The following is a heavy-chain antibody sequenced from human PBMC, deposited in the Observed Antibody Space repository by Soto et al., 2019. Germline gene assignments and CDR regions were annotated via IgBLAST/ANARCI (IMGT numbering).Heavy chain of an antibody. D-gene: IGHD3-22*01. CDR3: VRGLGKYDSQVAFDM. CDR1: GVSISSGGYY. Sequence: QVQLQESGPGLVKPSQTLSLTCTVSGVSISSGGYYWNWIRQHPGKGLEWIGYIYYSGSVYYNPSLKSRVIISRDTSKNHFSLEVTSVTAADTAVYYCVRGLGKYDSQVAFDMWGQGTMVTVSS. V-gene: IGHV4-31*03. J-gene: IGHJ3*02. CDR2: IYYSGSV.